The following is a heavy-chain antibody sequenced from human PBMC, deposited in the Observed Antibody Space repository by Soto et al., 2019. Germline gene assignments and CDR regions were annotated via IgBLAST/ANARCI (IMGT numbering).Heavy chain of an antibody. CDR3: VRDGNY. V-gene: IGHV4-61*01. CDR2: IYNSGST. CDR1: GGSVSSGSYY. Sequence: QVQLQESGPGLVKPSETLSLTCTVSGGSVSSGSYYWSWIRQPPGKGLEWIGYIYNSGSTNYNPPLKSRVTISVDTSKNQFSLKMSSVTAADTALYYCVRDGNYWGQGILVTVSS. D-gene: IGHD1-26*01. J-gene: IGHJ4*02.